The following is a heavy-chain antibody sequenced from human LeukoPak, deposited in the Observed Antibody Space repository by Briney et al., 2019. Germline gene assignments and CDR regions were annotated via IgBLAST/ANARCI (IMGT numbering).Heavy chain of an antibody. CDR3: ARVSGAAAGTFDY. Sequence: SETLSLTCNVSGGSISGYHWSWIRQPPGKGLEWLGYIYYSGSSNYNPSLKSRVTISVDTSKNQFSLKLSSVTAADTAVYYCARVSGAAAGTFDYWGQGTLVTVSS. J-gene: IGHJ4*02. CDR1: GGSISGYH. CDR2: IYYSGSS. D-gene: IGHD6-13*01. V-gene: IGHV4-59*08.